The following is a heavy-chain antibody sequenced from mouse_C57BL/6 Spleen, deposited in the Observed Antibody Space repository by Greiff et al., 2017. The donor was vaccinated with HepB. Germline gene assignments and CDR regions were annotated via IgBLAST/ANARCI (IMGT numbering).Heavy chain of an antibody. D-gene: IGHD2-4*01. CDR1: GYSITSGYD. J-gene: IGHJ3*01. CDR3: ARANYDGTFAY. Sequence: EVKVEESGPGMVKPSQSLSLTCTVTGYSITSGYDWHWIRHFPGNKLEWMGYISYSGSTNYNPSLKSRISITHDTSKNHFFLKLNSVTTEDTATYYCARANYDGTFAYWGQGTLVTVSA. CDR2: ISYSGST. V-gene: IGHV3-1*01.